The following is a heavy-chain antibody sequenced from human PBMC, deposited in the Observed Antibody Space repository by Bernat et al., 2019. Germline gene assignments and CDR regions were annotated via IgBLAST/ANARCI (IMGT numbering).Heavy chain of an antibody. Sequence: QVQLQESGPGLVKPSETLSLPGTVPGGSLRGYYWGGIGRPPGKGREGIGYSYYGGGTNCNPSLRSRVTISVDTSKNQFSLKLTSVTAADTAVYYCARVGSGSFDYWGQGALVTVSS. CDR1: GGSLRGYY. J-gene: IGHJ4*02. V-gene: IGHV4-59*13. CDR3: ARVGSGSFDY. CDR2: SYYGGGT. D-gene: IGHD3-10*01.